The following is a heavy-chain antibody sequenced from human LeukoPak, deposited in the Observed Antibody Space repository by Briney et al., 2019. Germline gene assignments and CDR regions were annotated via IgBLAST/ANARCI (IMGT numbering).Heavy chain of an antibody. CDR3: ARDKYPGGFDY. V-gene: IGHV3-53*01. CDR1: GFTVSSNY. CDR2: IYSGGST. J-gene: IGHJ4*02. D-gene: IGHD2-2*02. Sequence: GGSLRLSCAASGFTVSSNYMSWVRQAPGKGLECVSVIYSGGSTYYADSVKGRFTISRDNSKNTLYLQMNSLRAEDTAVYYCARDKYPGGFDYWGQETLVTVSS.